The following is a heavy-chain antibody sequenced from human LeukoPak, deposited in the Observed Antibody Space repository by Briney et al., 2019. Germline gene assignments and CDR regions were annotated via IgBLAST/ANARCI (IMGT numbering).Heavy chain of an antibody. J-gene: IGHJ3*02. CDR2: IHSDGSST. CDR1: GFTFSNYW. Sequence: HAGGSLRLSCAASGFTFSNYWMHWVRHAPGKGLVWVSRIHSDGSSTTSADSVKGRFTISRDNAENTLYLQMNSLRAEDTAVYFCARGNAHAFDIWGQGTMVTVSS. CDR3: ARGNAHAFDI. D-gene: IGHD1-1*01. V-gene: IGHV3-74*01.